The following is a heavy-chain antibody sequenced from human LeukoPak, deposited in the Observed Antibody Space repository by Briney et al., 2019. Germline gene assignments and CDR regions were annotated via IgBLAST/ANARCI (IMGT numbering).Heavy chain of an antibody. J-gene: IGHJ4*02. D-gene: IGHD1-26*01. CDR3: VRHLVGVAEGYFDY. V-gene: IGHV4-39*01. Sequence: SETLSLTCTVSGDSVTSDSYYWGWIRQPPGKGLEWIGSVFYRDRTYYNPSFRSRLTITVDTSKNQVSLKLRSVTAADTAIYYCVRHLVGVAEGYFDYWGQGIQVTVSS. CDR2: VFYRDRT. CDR1: GDSVTSDSYY.